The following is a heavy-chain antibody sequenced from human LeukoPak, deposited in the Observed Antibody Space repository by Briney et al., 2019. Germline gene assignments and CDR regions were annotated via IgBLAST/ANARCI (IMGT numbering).Heavy chain of an antibody. V-gene: IGHV4-30-4*01. CDR1: GASISHDYHF. CDR2: IFHSGST. CDR3: ARLEGPGEGADY. J-gene: IGHJ4*02. D-gene: IGHD1-26*01. Sequence: PSQTLSLTCTVSGASISHDYHFWSWIRQPPEKGLEFIGYIFHSGSTYYNASLRSRVTISIDTSKSQFSLSLSSVTAADTAVYYCARLEGPGEGADYWGQGALVTVSS.